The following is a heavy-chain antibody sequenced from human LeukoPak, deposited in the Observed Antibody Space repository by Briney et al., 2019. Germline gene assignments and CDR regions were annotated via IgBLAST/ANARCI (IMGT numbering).Heavy chain of an antibody. CDR1: DGSISYYY. Sequence: SETLSLTCTVSDGSISYYYWSWIRQPARKRLEWIGRITSSGTTNYNPSLKSRVALSVDTSNNQFSLKLTSVTAADTAVYFCARAGGKYFGFDIWGQGARVTVSS. CDR2: ITSSGTT. D-gene: IGHD1-26*01. V-gene: IGHV4-4*07. CDR3: ARAGGKYFGFDI. J-gene: IGHJ3*02.